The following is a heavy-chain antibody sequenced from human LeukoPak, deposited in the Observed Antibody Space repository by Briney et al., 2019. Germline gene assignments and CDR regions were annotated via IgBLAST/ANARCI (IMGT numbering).Heavy chain of an antibody. J-gene: IGHJ4*02. CDR3: ARQWGYSYEQGIGY. CDR2: IHYSGST. D-gene: IGHD5-18*01. Sequence: SETLSLTCTVPGGSISNYYWSWIRQPPGKALEWIGNIHYSGSTNYNPSLKSRVTISVDTSKTQFSLKLSSVTAADTDVYYCARQWGYSYEQGIGYWGQGTLVTVSS. V-gene: IGHV4-59*08. CDR1: GGSISNYY.